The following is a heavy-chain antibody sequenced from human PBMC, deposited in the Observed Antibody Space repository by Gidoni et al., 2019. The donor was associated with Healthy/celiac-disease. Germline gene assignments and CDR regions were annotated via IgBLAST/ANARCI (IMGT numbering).Heavy chain of an antibody. D-gene: IGHD3-9*01. J-gene: IGHJ6*02. CDR1: GFTFDDYA. V-gene: IGHV3-9*01. Sequence: VQLVESGGGLVQPGRSLRLSCSPSGFTFDDYALHWVRQAPGKGLEWVSGISWNSGSIGYADSVKGRFTISRDNAKNSLYLQMNRLRAEDTALYYCAKDISYYDILTGRGDYGMDVWGQGTTVTVSS. CDR3: AKDISYYDILTGRGDYGMDV. CDR2: ISWNSGSI.